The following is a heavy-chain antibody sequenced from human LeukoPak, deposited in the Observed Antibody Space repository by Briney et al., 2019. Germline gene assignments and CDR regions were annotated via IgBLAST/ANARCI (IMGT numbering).Heavy chain of an antibody. CDR3: ARGGNDAFDI. Sequence: SETLSLTCAVYGGSFSGYYWSWIRQPPGKGLEWIGEINHSGSTNYNPSLKSRVTISVDTSKNQFSLKLSSVTAADTAVYYCARGGNDAFDIWGQGTMVTVSS. V-gene: IGHV4-34*01. CDR1: GGSFSGYY. CDR2: INHSGST. J-gene: IGHJ3*02.